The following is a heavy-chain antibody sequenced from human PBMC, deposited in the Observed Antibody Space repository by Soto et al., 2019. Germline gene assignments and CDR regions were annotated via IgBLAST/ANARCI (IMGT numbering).Heavy chain of an antibody. D-gene: IGHD3-22*01. J-gene: IGHJ5*02. V-gene: IGHV1-69*13. CDR1: GGTFSTYT. CDR2: IIPIFGTA. Sequence: ASVKVSCKSSGGTFSTYTLAWVRQAPGQGLEWVGGIIPIFGTANYPQKFKGRVTITADEPTSTAYMELSSLRSEDTAVYYCARSQDSSGYWNSCFDPWGQGTLVTVSS. CDR3: ARSQDSSGYWNSCFDP.